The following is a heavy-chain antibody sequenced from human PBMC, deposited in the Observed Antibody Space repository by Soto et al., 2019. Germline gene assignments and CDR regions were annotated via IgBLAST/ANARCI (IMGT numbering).Heavy chain of an antibody. CDR2: IDDSGSGT. J-gene: IGHJ4*02. CDR3: VKARYVSHRGYFDY. D-gene: IGHD3-16*01. CDR1: GFSFSSGDA. Sequence: EVQLLDSGGGLVHPGGSLRLSCAASGFSFSSGDAMSWVRQAPGKGLEWVPTIDDSGSGTFYADSVKGRFTISRDNSKNTLWLQMNSLGADDTARYFCVKARYVSHRGYFDYWGQGTLVTVSS. V-gene: IGHV3-23*05.